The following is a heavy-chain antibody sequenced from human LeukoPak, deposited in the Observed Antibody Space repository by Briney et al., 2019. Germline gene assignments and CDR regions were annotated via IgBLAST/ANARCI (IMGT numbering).Heavy chain of an antibody. D-gene: IGHD4-17*01. J-gene: IGHJ4*02. Sequence: PSETLSLTCTVSGGSISSYYWSWIRQPPGKGLEWIGEINHSGSTNYNPSLKSRVTISVDTSKNQFSLKLSSVTAADTAVYYCARIKTTVTLGIDYWGQGTLVTVSS. CDR2: INHSGST. CDR3: ARIKTTVTLGIDY. V-gene: IGHV4-34*01. CDR1: GGSISSYY.